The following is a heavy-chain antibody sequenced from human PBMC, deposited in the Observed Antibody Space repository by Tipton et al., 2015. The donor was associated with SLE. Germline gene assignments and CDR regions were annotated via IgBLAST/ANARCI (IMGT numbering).Heavy chain of an antibody. Sequence: TLARKRAVSGYSISSGYYWGWIRQPPGKGLEWIGSIYHSGSTYYNPSLKSRVTMSVDTSKNQFSLKLSSVTAADTAVYYCARDSDYYDSSGSLDYWGQGTLVTVSS. J-gene: IGHJ4*02. CDR1: GYSISSGYY. CDR2: IYHSGST. D-gene: IGHD3-22*01. V-gene: IGHV4-38-2*02. CDR3: ARDSDYYDSSGSLDY.